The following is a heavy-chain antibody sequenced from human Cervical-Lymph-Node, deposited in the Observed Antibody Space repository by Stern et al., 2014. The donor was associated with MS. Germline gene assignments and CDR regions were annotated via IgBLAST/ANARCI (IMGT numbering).Heavy chain of an antibody. CDR1: GFSLNTPGRG. CDR3: AHSLVAVDEFDF. D-gene: IGHD5-12*01. J-gene: IGHJ4*02. CDR2: IYWNDDK. Sequence: ESGPTLVQPAQTLTLTCTFSGFSLNTPGRGVGWLRQPPGKALEWLVLIYWNDDKYYRPSLKTSLTTSQDPSQKKLVLTLTNMDPVDTATYYCAHSLVAVDEFDFWGQGTLVAVSS. V-gene: IGHV2-5*01.